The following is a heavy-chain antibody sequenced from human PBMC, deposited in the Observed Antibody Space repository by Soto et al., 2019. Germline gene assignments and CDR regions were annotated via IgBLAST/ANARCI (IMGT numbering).Heavy chain of an antibody. J-gene: IGHJ3*02. CDR3: ARGVPLSSGWYSAAFDI. CDR2: IYYSGST. CDR1: GGSISSGGYY. D-gene: IGHD6-19*01. V-gene: IGHV4-31*03. Sequence: SETLSLTCTVSGGSISSGGYYWSWIRQHPGKGLEWIGYIYYSGSTYYNPSLKSRVTISVDTSKNQFSLKLSSVTAADTAVYYCARGVPLSSGWYSAAFDIWGQGTMVTVSS.